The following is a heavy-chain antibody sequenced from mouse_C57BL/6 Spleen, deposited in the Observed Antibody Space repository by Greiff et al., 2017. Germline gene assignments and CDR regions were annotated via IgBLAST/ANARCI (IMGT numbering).Heavy chain of an antibody. Sequence: QVQLQQSGPELVKPGASVKISCKASGYAFSSSWMNWVKQRPGKGLEWIGRIYPGDGDTNYNGKFKGKATLTADKSSSTAYMQLSSLTSEDSAVYFCARNGYDGSYYFDYWGQGTTLTVSS. CDR2: IYPGDGDT. D-gene: IGHD2-3*01. CDR1: GYAFSSSW. J-gene: IGHJ2*01. V-gene: IGHV1-82*01. CDR3: ARNGYDGSYYFDY.